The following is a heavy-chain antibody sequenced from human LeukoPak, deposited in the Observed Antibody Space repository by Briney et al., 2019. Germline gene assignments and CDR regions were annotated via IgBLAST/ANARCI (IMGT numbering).Heavy chain of an antibody. CDR2: IYYSGST. CDR3: ARQADVPSSIGYFDF. J-gene: IGHJ4*02. V-gene: IGHV4-39*01. Sequence: SETLSLTCTVSGGSISSSSYYWGWIRQPPGKGPEWIGSIYYSGSTYYNPSLKSRVTISVDTSKNQFSLKLSSVTAADTAVYYCARQADVPSSIGYFDFWGQGAPVTVSS. D-gene: IGHD2/OR15-2a*01. CDR1: GGSISSSSYY.